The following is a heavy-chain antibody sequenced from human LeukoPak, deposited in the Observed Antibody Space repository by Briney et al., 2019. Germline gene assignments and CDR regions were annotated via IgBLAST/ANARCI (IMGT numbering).Heavy chain of an antibody. J-gene: IGHJ3*02. D-gene: IGHD6-25*01. CDR2: ISSHSNYI. CDR3: ARHAGTAATGYQRASDI. CDR1: GFTFRSYS. V-gene: IGHV3-21*01. Sequence: GGSLRLSCAASGFTFRSYSMNWVRQAPGKGLEWVSSISSHSNYIYYADSVKGRVTISRDSARNSLYLQMNSLRAEDTAVYYCARHAGTAATGYQRASDIWGQGTMVTVSS.